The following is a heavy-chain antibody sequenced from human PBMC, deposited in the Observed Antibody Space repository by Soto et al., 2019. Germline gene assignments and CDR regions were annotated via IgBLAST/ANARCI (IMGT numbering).Heavy chain of an antibody. Sequence: QIQLVQSGGEVEIPGASVTVSCEASGYIFTTYGLSWVRQPPAHGREWMGWISADSGYTQYAQFLQGRVTMTRDTSTNTGYMQLRDLTSDDTGIYYCARDRPPGSLYGMDAWGQGTAVTVSS. V-gene: IGHV1-18*01. CDR2: ISADSGYT. CDR3: ARDRPPGSLYGMDA. D-gene: IGHD6-6*01. CDR1: GYIFTTYG. J-gene: IGHJ6*02.